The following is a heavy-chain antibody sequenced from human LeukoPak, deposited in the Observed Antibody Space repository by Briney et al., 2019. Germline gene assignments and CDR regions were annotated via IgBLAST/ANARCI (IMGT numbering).Heavy chain of an antibody. V-gene: IGHV3-9*03. CDR1: GFTFDDYA. J-gene: IGHJ4*02. D-gene: IGHD2-2*01. Sequence: GGSLRLSCAASGFTFDDYAMHWVRQAPGKGLEWVSGISWNSGSIGYADSVKGRFTISRDNAKNSLYLQMNSLGAEDMALYYCAKGYCSSTSCYPFDYWGQGTLVTVSS. CDR2: ISWNSGSI. CDR3: AKGYCSSTSCYPFDY.